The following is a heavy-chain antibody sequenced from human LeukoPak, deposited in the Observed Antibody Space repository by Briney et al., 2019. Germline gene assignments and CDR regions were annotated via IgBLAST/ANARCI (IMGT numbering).Heavy chain of an antibody. D-gene: IGHD5-18*01. CDR1: GASISSYY. Sequence: PSETLSLTCTVSGASISSYYWSWIRQPPGKGLEWIGYIYYSGSTNYNPSLKSRVTISVDTSKNQFSQKLSSVTAADTAVYYCARWLYSDTAMVYYFDYWGQGTLVTVSS. J-gene: IGHJ4*02. CDR3: ARWLYSDTAMVYYFDY. CDR2: IYYSGST. V-gene: IGHV4-59*01.